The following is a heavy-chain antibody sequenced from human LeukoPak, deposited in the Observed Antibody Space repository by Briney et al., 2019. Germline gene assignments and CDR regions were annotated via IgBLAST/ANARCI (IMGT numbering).Heavy chain of an antibody. CDR3: ARAHTNRFDP. CDR1: GFTSEFTFGTYS. J-gene: IGHJ5*02. CDR2: ISSTRSTI. Sequence: GGSLRLSCAASGFTSEFTFGTYSMNWVRQAPGKGLEWLAYISSTRSTIYYADSVKGRFTISRDNAKNSLYLQMNTLRAEDTAVYYCARAHTNRFDPWGQGTLVTVSS. V-gene: IGHV3-48*04.